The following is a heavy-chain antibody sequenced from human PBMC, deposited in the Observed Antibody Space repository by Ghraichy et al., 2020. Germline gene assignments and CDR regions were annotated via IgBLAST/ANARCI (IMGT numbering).Heavy chain of an antibody. J-gene: IGHJ4*02. CDR3: ARLDDY. Sequence: ETLSLTCTVSGGSISTSSYYWGWIRQPPGKGLEWIGSIYYSGSTYYNPSLKSRVTISVDTSKNQFSLKLSSVTAADTAVYYCARLDDYWGQGTLVTVSS. V-gene: IGHV4-39*01. CDR1: GGSISTSSYY. CDR2: IYYSGST.